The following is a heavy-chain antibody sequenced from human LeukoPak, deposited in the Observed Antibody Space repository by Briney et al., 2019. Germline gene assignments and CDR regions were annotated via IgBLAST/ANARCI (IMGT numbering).Heavy chain of an antibody. Sequence: QSGGSLRLSCAASGFTFSKYSMNWVRQAPGKGLEWVSYISSSSSPIYYADSVKGRFTISRDNAKNSLYLQMNSLTAEESAGNYVAKSGYCTNTSCLNGRGAFDIWGQGTMVTVSS. D-gene: IGHD2-2*01. J-gene: IGHJ3*02. CDR3: AKSGYCTNTSCLNGRGAFDI. CDR1: GFTFSKYS. V-gene: IGHV3-48*04. CDR2: ISSSSSPI.